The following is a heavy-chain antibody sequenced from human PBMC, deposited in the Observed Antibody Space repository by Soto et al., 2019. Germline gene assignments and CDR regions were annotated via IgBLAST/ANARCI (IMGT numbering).Heavy chain of an antibody. CDR3: AMRGGYCSSTSCFDY. CDR2: ISYDGSNK. D-gene: IGHD2-2*01. Sequence: GGSLRLSXTASGFTFNDYAMHWVRQAPGKGLQWVAVISYDGSNKYYADSVKGRFTISRDNSKNTLYLQMNSLRAEDTAVYYCAMRGGYCSSTSCFDYWGQGTLVTVSS. V-gene: IGHV3-30-3*01. J-gene: IGHJ4*02. CDR1: GFTFNDYA.